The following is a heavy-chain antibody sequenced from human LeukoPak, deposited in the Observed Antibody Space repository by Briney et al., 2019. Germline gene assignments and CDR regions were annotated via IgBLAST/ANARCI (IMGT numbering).Heavy chain of an antibody. CDR3: ARDVLPDGGFDI. V-gene: IGHV3-30*03. CDR1: GFTFSSYG. J-gene: IGHJ3*02. CDR2: ISYDGSNK. Sequence: GRSLRLSCAASGFTFSSYGMHWVRQAPGKGLEWVAVISYDGSNKYYADSGKGRFTISRDNSKNTLYLQMNSLRAEDTAVYYCARDVLPDGGFDIWGQGTMVTVSS. D-gene: IGHD3-10*01.